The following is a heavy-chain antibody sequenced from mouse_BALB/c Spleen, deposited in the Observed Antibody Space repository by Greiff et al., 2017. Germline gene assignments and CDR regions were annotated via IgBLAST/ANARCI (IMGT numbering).Heavy chain of an antibody. CDR2: INPDSSTI. J-gene: IGHJ4*01. V-gene: IGHV4-1*02. CDR1: GFDFSRYW. D-gene: IGHD1-1*01. CDR3: ARHGGTGGRAMDY. Sequence: EVKLLESGGGLVQPGGSLKLSCAASGFDFSRYWMSWVRQAPGKGLEWIGEINPDSSTINYTPSLKDKFIISRDNAKNTLYLQMSKVRSEDTALYYCARHGGTGGRAMDYWGQGTSVTVSS.